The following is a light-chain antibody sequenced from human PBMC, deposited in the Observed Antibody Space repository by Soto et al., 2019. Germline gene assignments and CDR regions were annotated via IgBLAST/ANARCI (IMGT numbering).Light chain of an antibody. V-gene: IGKV3-11*01. CDR2: DSS. Sequence: EIVLTQSPATLSLSPGERATLSCRASQSFSNNLAWYQQKPGQAPRLLIYDSSTRATGIPPRFSSSGSGTDFTLTISSLEPADFAVYYCQQRGDWPRTFGQGTKVEIK. CDR3: QQRGDWPRT. CDR1: QSFSNN. J-gene: IGKJ1*01.